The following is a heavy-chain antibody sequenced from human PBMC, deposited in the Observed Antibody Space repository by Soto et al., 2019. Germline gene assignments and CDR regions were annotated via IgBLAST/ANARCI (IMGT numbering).Heavy chain of an antibody. CDR3: ARPFYYGSGDRYYYMDV. Sequence: LQLQESGPGLVKPSETLSLTCTVSGGSINNSNYYWGWIRQPPGKGLQWIGSIHYSGSTYHNPSLRGRLTISVDMSKNQFSLNLSSVTAADTAVYYCARPFYYGSGDRYYYMDVWGKGTTVTVSS. D-gene: IGHD3-10*01. V-gene: IGHV4-39*01. CDR2: IHYSGST. CDR1: GGSINNSNYY. J-gene: IGHJ6*03.